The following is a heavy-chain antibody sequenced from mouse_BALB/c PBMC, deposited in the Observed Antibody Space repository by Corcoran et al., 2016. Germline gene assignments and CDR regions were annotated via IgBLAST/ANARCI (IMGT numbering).Heavy chain of an antibody. Sequence: QIQLVQSGPELNKPGETVKLSCKASGYTFPHYGMNWVKQAPGKGLKWMGWINTYTGEPTYADDFKGRFAFSLVTSASTAYFQINNLKNEDMATYFRARSYYGSSMDDWGQGTSVTVSS. J-gene: IGHJ4*01. CDR1: GYTFPHYG. D-gene: IGHD1-1*01. CDR2: INTYTGEP. CDR3: ARSYYGSSMDD. V-gene: IGHV9-1*02.